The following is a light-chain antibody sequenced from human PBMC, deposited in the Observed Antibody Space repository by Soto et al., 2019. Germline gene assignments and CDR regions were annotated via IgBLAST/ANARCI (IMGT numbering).Light chain of an antibody. CDR2: KAS. CDR1: QTISSW. V-gene: IGKV1-5*03. CDR3: QHYNSYSEA. J-gene: IGKJ1*01. Sequence: DIQMTQSPSTLSGSXXXXXXXXCRASQTISSWLAWYQQKPGKAPKLLIYKASTLKSGVPSRFSGSGSGTEFTLTISSLQPDDFATYYCQHYNSYSEAFGQGTKV.